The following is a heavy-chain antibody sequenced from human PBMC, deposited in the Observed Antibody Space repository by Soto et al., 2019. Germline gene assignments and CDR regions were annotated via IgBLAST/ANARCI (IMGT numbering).Heavy chain of an antibody. CDR3: ARDLSVAGPDY. Sequence: GGSLRLSCASSGFTFRSYAMHWVRQAPGKGLEWVAVISYDESDKYYADSLKGRFTISRDNSKNTLYLQMNSLRGEDTAVYYCARDLSVAGPDYWGQGTLVTVSS. V-gene: IGHV3-30*03. J-gene: IGHJ4*02. D-gene: IGHD6-19*01. CDR1: GFTFRSYA. CDR2: ISYDESDK.